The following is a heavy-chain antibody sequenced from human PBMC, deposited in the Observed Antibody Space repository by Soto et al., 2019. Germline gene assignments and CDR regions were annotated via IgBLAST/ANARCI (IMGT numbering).Heavy chain of an antibody. J-gene: IGHJ5*02. D-gene: IGHD3-22*01. V-gene: IGHV4-39*01. CDR2: IYHTGDA. Sequence: SETLSVTCAVSGGSISSSSYYWGWIRQPPGEGLEWIGSIYHTGDAYYNPSLKSRVTISVDTSKNQFSLKLTSVTAADAALYYCARDFFDSSDYTTNWFDPWGQGTLVTVSS. CDR3: ARDFFDSSDYTTNWFDP. CDR1: GGSISSSSYY.